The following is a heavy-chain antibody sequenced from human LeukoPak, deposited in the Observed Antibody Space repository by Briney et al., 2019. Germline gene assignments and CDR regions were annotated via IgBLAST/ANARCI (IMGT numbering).Heavy chain of an antibody. Sequence: SETLSLTCTVSGGSISSSSYYWGWIRQPPGKGLEWIGYIYYSGSTNYNPSLKSRVTISVDTSKNQFSLKLSSVTAADTAVYYCARDRGVRFLAPYGMDVWGQGTTVTVSS. CDR3: ARDRGVRFLAPYGMDV. D-gene: IGHD3-3*01. V-gene: IGHV4-61*01. J-gene: IGHJ6*02. CDR1: GGSISSSSYY. CDR2: IYYSGST.